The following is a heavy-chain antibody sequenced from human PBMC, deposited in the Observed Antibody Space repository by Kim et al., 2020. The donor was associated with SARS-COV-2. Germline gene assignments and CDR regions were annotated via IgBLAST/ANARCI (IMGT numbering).Heavy chain of an antibody. D-gene: IGHD4-17*01. V-gene: IGHV3-30*04. J-gene: IGHJ4*02. CDR2: ISYDGSNK. CDR3: ARALMTTVTTGDY. CDR1: GFTFSSYA. Sequence: GGSLRLSCAASGFTFSSYAMHWVRQAPGKGLEWVAVISYDGSNKYYADSVKGRFTISRDNSKNTLYLQMNSLRAEDTAVYYCARALMTTVTTGDYWGQGTLVGDSS.